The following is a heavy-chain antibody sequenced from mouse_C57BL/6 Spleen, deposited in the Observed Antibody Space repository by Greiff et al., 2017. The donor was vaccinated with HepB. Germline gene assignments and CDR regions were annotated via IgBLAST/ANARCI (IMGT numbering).Heavy chain of an antibody. J-gene: IGHJ1*03. V-gene: IGHV1-55*01. D-gene: IGHD4-1*01. CDR3: ARGANWDWNFDA. Sequence: QVQLQQSGAELVKPGASVKMSCKASGYTFTSYWITWVKQRPGQGLEWIGDIYPGSGSTNYNEKFKSKATLTVDTSSSTAYMQLSSLTSEDSAVYDCARGANWDWNFDAWGTGTTVTVSS. CDR2: IYPGSGST. CDR1: GYTFTSYW.